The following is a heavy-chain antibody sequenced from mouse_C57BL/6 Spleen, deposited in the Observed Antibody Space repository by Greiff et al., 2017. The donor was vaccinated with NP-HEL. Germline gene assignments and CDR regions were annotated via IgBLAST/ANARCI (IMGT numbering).Heavy chain of an antibody. CDR1: GFTFSDYG. Sequence: EVQVVESGGGLVKPGGSLKLSCAASGFTFSDYGMHWVRQAPEKGLEWVAYISSGSSTIYYADTVKGRFTISRDNAKNTPFLQMTSLRSEDTAMYYCARKYDGSGHYVDYWGQGTTLTVSS. CDR3: ARKYDGSGHYVDY. CDR2: ISSGSSTI. J-gene: IGHJ2*01. V-gene: IGHV5-17*01. D-gene: IGHD1-1*01.